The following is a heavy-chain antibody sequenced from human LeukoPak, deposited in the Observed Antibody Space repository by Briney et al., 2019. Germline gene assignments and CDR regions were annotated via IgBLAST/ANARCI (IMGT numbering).Heavy chain of an antibody. V-gene: IGHV1-18*01. CDR1: GYTFTSYG. CDR2: ISAYNGNT. D-gene: IGHD2-8*01. Sequence: GASVKVSCKASGYTFTSYGISWVRQAPGQGLEWMGWISAYNGNTNYAQKLQGRVTMTTDTSTSTAYMELRSLRSHDTAVYYCARFCTNGVCYTFDAFDIWGQGTMVTVSS. J-gene: IGHJ3*02. CDR3: ARFCTNGVCYTFDAFDI.